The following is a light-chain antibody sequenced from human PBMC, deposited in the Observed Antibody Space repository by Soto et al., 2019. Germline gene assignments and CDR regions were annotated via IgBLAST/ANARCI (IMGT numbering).Light chain of an antibody. CDR1: TGAVTSGHY. CDR2: SIN. CDR3: LLYYGGAQL. J-gene: IGLJ2*01. Sequence: QAVVTQEPSLTVSPGGTVTLTCASSTGAVTSGHYPNWFQQKPGQAPRALIYSINNKHSWTPARFSGSLLGDKAALTLSGVQPEDEAEYYCLLYYGGAQLFGGGTKVTVL. V-gene: IGLV7-43*01.